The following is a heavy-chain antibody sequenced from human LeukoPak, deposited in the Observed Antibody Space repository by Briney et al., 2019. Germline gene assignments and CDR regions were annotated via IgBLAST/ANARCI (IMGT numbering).Heavy chain of an antibody. CDR3: AKGDCASGSCYFDD. Sequence: GGSLRLSCAASGFTLSKHPMYWVRQAPGKGLEWVPSLSDTGDSRHYADSVKGRFTISRDSARSALYLQMNSLRAEDTAVYYCAKGDCASGSCYFDDWGQGSQVTVSS. CDR1: GFTLSKHP. V-gene: IGHV3-23*01. J-gene: IGHJ4*02. CDR2: LSDTGDSR. D-gene: IGHD2-8*01.